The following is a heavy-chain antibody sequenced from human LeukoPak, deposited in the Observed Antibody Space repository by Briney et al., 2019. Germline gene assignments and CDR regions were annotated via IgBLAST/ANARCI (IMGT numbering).Heavy chain of an antibody. J-gene: IGHJ5*02. CDR1: GFTFSDYY. D-gene: IGHD3-9*01. Sequence: PGGSLRLSCAASGFTFSDYYMSWIRQAPGKGLEWVSYISSSGSTIYYADSVKGRFTISRDNAKNSLYLQMNSLRAEDTAVYYCARDNRLRYFDWLLLDLVDWFDPWGQGTLVTVSS. CDR3: ARDNRLRYFDWLLLDLVDWFDP. V-gene: IGHV3-11*01. CDR2: ISSSGSTI.